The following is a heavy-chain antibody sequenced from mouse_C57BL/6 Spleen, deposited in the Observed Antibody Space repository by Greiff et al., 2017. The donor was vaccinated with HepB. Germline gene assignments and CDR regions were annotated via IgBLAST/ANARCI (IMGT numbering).Heavy chain of an antibody. CDR2: IYPGDGDT. D-gene: IGHD2-2*01. J-gene: IGHJ1*03. V-gene: IGHV1-82*01. CDR3: ARNYGYDDWYFEV. Sequence: QVQLKESGPELVKPGASVKISCKASGYAFSSSWMNWVKQRPGKGLEWIGRIYPGDGDTNYNGKFKGKATLTADKSSSTAYMQLSSLTSEDSAVYCGARNYGYDDWYFEVWGTGTTVTVSS. CDR1: GYAFSSSW.